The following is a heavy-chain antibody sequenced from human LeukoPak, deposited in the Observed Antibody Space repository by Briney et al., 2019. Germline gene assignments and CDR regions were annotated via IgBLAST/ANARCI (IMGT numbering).Heavy chain of an antibody. V-gene: IGHV4-30-4*01. CDR1: GGSISSGDYY. J-gene: IGHJ4*02. CDR3: ARDRRYYDSSGYYGWVDY. D-gene: IGHD3-22*01. Sequence: PSETLSLTCTVSGGSISSGDYYWSWIRQPPGKGLEWIGYIYYSGSTYYNPSLKSRVTISVDTSKNQFSLKLSSVTAADTAVYYCARDRRYYDSSGYYGWVDYWAQGTLVTVSS. CDR2: IYYSGST.